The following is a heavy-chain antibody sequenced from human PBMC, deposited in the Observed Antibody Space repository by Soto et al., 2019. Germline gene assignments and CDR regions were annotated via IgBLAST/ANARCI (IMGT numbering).Heavy chain of an antibody. CDR2: ISYDGRNK. V-gene: IGHV3-30*18. CDR3: VKDGSSGWPYFYDMDV. D-gene: IGHD6-19*01. J-gene: IGHJ6*02. Sequence: SLRLSCAASGFTFSSYGMHWVRQAPGKGLEWVAVISYDGRNKYYADAVKGRFTISRDNSKNTLYLQMSSLRAEDTAVYYCVKDGSSGWPYFYDMDVWGQGTRVTVSS. CDR1: GFTFSSYG.